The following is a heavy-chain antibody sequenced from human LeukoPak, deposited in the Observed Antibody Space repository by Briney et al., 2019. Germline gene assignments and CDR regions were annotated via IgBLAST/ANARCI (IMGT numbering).Heavy chain of an antibody. CDR2: IYSGGTT. CDR1: GFTVSNNY. J-gene: IGHJ4*02. D-gene: IGHD5-18*01. V-gene: IGHV3-66*01. Sequence: PGGSLRLSCAASGFTVSNNYMSWVRQAPGKGPEWVSLIYSGGTTYYADSVKGRFTISRDGSKNTLYLQMNSLRVEDTAVYYCARDPPAVTANTYGWGQGTLVTVSS. CDR3: ARDPPAVTANTYG.